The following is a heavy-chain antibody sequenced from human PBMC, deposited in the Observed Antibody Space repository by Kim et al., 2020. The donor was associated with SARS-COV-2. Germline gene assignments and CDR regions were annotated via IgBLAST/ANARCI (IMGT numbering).Heavy chain of an antibody. Sequence: GGSLRLSCTASGFTFGDYAMSWVRQAPGKGLEWVGFIRSKAYGGTTEYAASVKGRFTISRDDSKSIAYLQMNSLKTEDTAVYYCTRGGSWGGAGLLDVWGQGTTVTVSS. CDR1: GFTFGDYA. CDR3: TRGGSWGGAGLLDV. J-gene: IGHJ6*02. V-gene: IGHV3-49*04. D-gene: IGHD6-13*01. CDR2: IRSKAYGGTT.